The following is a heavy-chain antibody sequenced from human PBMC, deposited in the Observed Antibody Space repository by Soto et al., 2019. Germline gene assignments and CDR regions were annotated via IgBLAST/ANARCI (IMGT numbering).Heavy chain of an antibody. CDR3: AIMGPPEDY. V-gene: IGHV1-18*01. J-gene: IGHJ4*02. CDR2: ISAYNGNT. CDR1: GYTFTSYA. D-gene: IGHD2-8*01. Sequence: QVQLVQSGAEVKKPGASVKVSCKASGYTFTSYAISWLRQAPGQGLEWMGWISAYNGNTKDAQKVPGRVPMTTDTSTSTAYMELRSLRSDDTAVYYCAIMGPPEDYWGQGTLGTVSS.